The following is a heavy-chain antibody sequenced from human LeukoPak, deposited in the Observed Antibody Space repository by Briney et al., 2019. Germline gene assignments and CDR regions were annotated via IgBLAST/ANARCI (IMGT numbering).Heavy chain of an antibody. D-gene: IGHD2-2*01. CDR2: IRSKAYGGTT. CDR1: GFTFGDYA. V-gene: IGHV3-49*04. Sequence: GGSLRLSCTASGFTFGDYAMSWVRQAPGKGLEWVGFIRSKAYGGTTEYAASVKGRFTISRDDSKSIVYLQMNSLKTEDTAVYYCTSDHIYCSSTSCYAPGAFDIWGQGTMVTVSS. J-gene: IGHJ3*02. CDR3: TSDHIYCSSTSCYAPGAFDI.